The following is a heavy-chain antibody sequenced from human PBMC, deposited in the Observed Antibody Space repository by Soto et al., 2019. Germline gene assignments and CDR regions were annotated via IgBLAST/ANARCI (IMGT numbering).Heavy chain of an antibody. J-gene: IGHJ4*02. CDR3: PKEARSGDFDY. V-gene: IGHV3-30*18. Sequence: PGGSLRLSCAASGFTFSSYCMHWVRQAPGKGLEWVAVISYDGSNKYYADSVKGRFTISRDNSKNTLYLQMNSLRAEDTAVYYCPKEARSGDFDYWGQGTLVTVSS. D-gene: IGHD2-15*01. CDR2: ISYDGSNK. CDR1: GFTFSSYC.